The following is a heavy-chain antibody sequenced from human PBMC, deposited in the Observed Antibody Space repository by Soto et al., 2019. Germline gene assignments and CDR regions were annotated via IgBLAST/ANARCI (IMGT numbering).Heavy chain of an antibody. CDR1: GGSISSGGYY. V-gene: IGHV4-31*03. J-gene: IGHJ3*02. CDR2: IYYSGST. D-gene: IGHD3-22*01. Sequence: PSEILSLTCTVSGGSISSGGYYWSWIRQHPGKGLEWIGYIYYSGSTYYNPSLKSRVTISVDTSKNQFSLKLSSVTAADTAVYYCARDSSGYYSGHDAFDIWGQGTMVTVSS. CDR3: ARDSSGYYSGHDAFDI.